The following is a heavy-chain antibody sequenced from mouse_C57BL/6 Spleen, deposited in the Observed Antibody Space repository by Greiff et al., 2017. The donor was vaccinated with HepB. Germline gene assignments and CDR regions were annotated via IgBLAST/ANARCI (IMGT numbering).Heavy chain of an antibody. CDR1: GYTFTDYN. Sequence: EVQLQQSGPELVKPGASVKMSCKASGYTFTDYNMHWVKQSHGKSLEWIGYINPNNGGNSYNQKFKGKATLTVNKSSSTAYMELRSLTSEDSAVYSCARSDRQLRLRRYAMDYWGQGTSVTVSS. V-gene: IGHV1-22*01. CDR3: ARSDRQLRLRRYAMDY. D-gene: IGHD3-2*02. CDR2: INPNNGGN. J-gene: IGHJ4*01.